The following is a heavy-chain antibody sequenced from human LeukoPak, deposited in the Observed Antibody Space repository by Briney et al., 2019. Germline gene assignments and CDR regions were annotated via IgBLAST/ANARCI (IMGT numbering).Heavy chain of an antibody. J-gene: IGHJ5*02. CDR1: GFPFSSYW. Sequence: GGSLRLSCAASGFPFSSYWMSWVRQAPGKGLEWVANIKQDGSEKYYVDSVKGRFTISRDNAKNSLYLQMNSLRAEDTAVYYCARVVVGAINWFDPWGQGTLVTVSS. V-gene: IGHV3-7*01. CDR2: IKQDGSEK. CDR3: ARVVVGAINWFDP. D-gene: IGHD1-26*01.